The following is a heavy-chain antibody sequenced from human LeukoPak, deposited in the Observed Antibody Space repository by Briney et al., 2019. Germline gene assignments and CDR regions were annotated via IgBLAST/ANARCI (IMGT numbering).Heavy chain of an antibody. Sequence: PGGSLRLSCAASGFTFSNYWMHWVRQAPGKGLLWVSRINTDGSSTNYADSVKGRFTISRDNAKNTLYLQVNSLGAEDTAVYYCAKDEFRASGTFDYWGQGTLVTVSS. D-gene: IGHD3-10*01. V-gene: IGHV3-74*01. CDR2: INTDGSST. CDR1: GFTFSNYW. CDR3: AKDEFRASGTFDY. J-gene: IGHJ4*02.